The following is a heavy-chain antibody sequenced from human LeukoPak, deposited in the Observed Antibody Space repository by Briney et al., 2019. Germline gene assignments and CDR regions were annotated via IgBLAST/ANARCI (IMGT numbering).Heavy chain of an antibody. CDR2: IWSDGSHK. CDR1: GFTFSKYG. CDR3: TREASKGYYDTSGYYYDY. Sequence: PGRSLRLSCAASGFTFSKYGMHWVRQAPGKGLEWVAVIWSDGSHKNYADSVKGRFSISRDNSENTLYLQMNSLRADDTAVYYCTREASKGYYDTSGYYYDYWGQGTLVTVSS. J-gene: IGHJ4*02. V-gene: IGHV3-33*01. D-gene: IGHD3-22*01.